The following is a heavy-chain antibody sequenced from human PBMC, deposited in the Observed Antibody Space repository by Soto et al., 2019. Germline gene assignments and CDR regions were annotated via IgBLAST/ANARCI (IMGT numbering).Heavy chain of an antibody. CDR2: IQSGGST. CDR1: GFTVSSKY. Sequence: EVQLVESGGRLVQPGGSLRLSCAASGFTVSSKYMSWVRQAPGKGLEWVSLIQSGGSTYYAGSVKGRFTISRDNSENTLFVQMNSLRVGETAVYYGTRDDGHCSGGRCYGVPMGVWGKGSRVRVSA. CDR3: TRDDGHCSGGRCYGVPMGV. J-gene: IGHJ6*04. V-gene: IGHV3-66*01. D-gene: IGHD2-15*01.